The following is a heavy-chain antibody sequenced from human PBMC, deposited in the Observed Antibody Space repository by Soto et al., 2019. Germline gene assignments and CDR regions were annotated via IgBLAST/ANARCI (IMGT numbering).Heavy chain of an antibody. CDR1: GFTFDDYA. V-gene: IGHV3-9*01. D-gene: IGHD6-19*01. Sequence: EVQLVESGGGLVQPGRSLRLSCAASGFTFDDYAMHWVRQAPGKGLEWVSGISWNSGSIGYADSVKGRFTISRDNAKNSLYLQMNSLRAEDTALYYCAKDITYSSGWYSGYYYGMDVWGQGTTVTVSS. CDR3: AKDITYSSGWYSGYYYGMDV. J-gene: IGHJ6*02. CDR2: ISWNSGSI.